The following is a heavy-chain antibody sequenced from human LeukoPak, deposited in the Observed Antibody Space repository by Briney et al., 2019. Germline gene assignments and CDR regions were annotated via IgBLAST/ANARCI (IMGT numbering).Heavy chain of an antibody. CDR1: GFIFSTYG. J-gene: IGHJ6*03. CDR2: IQYDGSNK. CDR3: ANSPSTPYSSYYMDV. Sequence: GGSLRLSCDMSGFIFSTYGIHWVRRAPGKGLEWVTFIQYDGSNKYYADSVKGRFTISRDNSNKMVYLQMNSLRAEDTAVYYCANSPSTPYSSYYMDVWGKGTTVTVSS. D-gene: IGHD2/OR15-2a*01. V-gene: IGHV3-30*02.